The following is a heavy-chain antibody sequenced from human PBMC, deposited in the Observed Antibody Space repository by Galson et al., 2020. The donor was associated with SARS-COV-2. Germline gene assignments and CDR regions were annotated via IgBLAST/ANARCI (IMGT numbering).Heavy chain of an antibody. D-gene: IGHD3-9*01. J-gene: IGHJ4*02. CDR1: GFTFSSYW. CDR2: IKQDGSEK. CDR3: ARDEGACTFDGYY. V-gene: IGHV3-7*01. Sequence: TGGSLRLSCAASGFTFSSYWMSWVRQAPGKGLEWVANIKQDGSEKYYVDSVKGRFTISRDNAKNSLYLQMNSLRAEDTAVYYCARDEGACTFDGYYWGQGTLVTVSS.